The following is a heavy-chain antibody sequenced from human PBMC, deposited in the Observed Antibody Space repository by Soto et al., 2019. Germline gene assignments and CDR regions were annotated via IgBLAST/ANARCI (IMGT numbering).Heavy chain of an antibody. CDR3: ARGKYYYDSSGYLTAYYYYGMDV. CDR1: GGSFSGYY. Sequence: PSETLSLTCAVYGGSFSGYYWSWIRQPPGKGLERIGEINHSGSTNYNPSLKSRVTISVDTSKNQFSLKLSSVTAADTAVYYCARGKYYYDSSGYLTAYYYYGMDVWGQGTTVTVSS. J-gene: IGHJ6*02. D-gene: IGHD3-22*01. V-gene: IGHV4-34*01. CDR2: INHSGST.